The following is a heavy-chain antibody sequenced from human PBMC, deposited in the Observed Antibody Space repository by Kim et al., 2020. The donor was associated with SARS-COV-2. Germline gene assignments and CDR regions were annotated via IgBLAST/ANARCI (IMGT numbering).Heavy chain of an antibody. D-gene: IGHD6-19*01. J-gene: IGHJ6*03. Sequence: SETLSLTCTASGGSLSSSSYYWGWIRQPPGKGLEWIGTTYYSGNTYYNPSLKSRVTITVDTSKNRFSLKLGSVAAADTAVYYCARHKRYSSGWYVALYYYYMDVWGKGTTVTVSS. V-gene: IGHV4-39*01. CDR2: TYYSGNT. CDR3: ARHKRYSSGWYVALYYYYMDV. CDR1: GGSLSSSSYY.